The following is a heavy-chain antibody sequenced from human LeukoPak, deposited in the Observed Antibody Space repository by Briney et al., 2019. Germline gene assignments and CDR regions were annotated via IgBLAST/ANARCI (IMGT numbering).Heavy chain of an antibody. CDR2: ISGSGGST. Sequence: GGSLRLSCAASGFTFSSYAMSWVRQAPGEGLEWVSAISGSGGSTYYADSVKGRFTISRDNSKNTLYLQMNSLRAEDTAVYYCAKDGRVATGYYFDYWGQGTLVTVSS. V-gene: IGHV3-23*01. CDR1: GFTFSSYA. J-gene: IGHJ4*02. D-gene: IGHD5-12*01. CDR3: AKDGRVATGYYFDY.